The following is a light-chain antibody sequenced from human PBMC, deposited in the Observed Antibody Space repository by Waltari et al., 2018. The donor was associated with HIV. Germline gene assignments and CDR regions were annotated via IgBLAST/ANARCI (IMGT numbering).Light chain of an antibody. CDR2: DNN. CDR1: NSNIGERFD. V-gene: IGLV1-40*01. CDR3: QSYDSRLSGSVV. J-gene: IGLJ2*01. Sequence: QSALTQPPSLSGAPGQSVPISCSGSNSNIGERFDVHWYQQVPGTAPRLLIYDNNNRPSGVPDRFSGSKSGTSASLAINGLQSEDEADYYCQSYDSRLSGSVVFGGGTKVTVL.